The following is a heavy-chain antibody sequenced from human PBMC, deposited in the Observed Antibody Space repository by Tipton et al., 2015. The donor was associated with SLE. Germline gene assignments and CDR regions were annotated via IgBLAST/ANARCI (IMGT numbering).Heavy chain of an antibody. J-gene: IGHJ3*02. CDR2: INHSGST. V-gene: IGHV4-34*01. Sequence: TLSLTCAVYGGSFSGYYWSWIRQPPGKGLEWIGEINHSGSTNYNPSLKSRVTISVDTSKSQFSLKLSSVTAADTAVYYCARAPHIAFAFDIWGQGTMVTVSS. D-gene: IGHD2-21*01. CDR1: GGSFSGYY. CDR3: ARAPHIAFAFDI.